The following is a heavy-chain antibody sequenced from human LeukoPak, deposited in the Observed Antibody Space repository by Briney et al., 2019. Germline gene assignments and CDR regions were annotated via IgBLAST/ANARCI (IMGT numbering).Heavy chain of an antibody. CDR1: GGTFSSYA. V-gene: IGHV1-69*05. CDR3: ARGLREWELLRDAFDI. Sequence: SVKVSCKASGGTFSSYAISWVRQAPGQGLEWMGGIIPIFGTANYAQKFQGRVTITTDESTSTAYMELSSLRSEDTAVYYCARGLREWELLRDAFDIWGQGTMVTVSS. J-gene: IGHJ3*02. D-gene: IGHD1-26*01. CDR2: IIPIFGTA.